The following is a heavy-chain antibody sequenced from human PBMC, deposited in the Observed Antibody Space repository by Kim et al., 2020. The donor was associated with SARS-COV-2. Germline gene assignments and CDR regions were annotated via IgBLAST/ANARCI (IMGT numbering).Heavy chain of an antibody. D-gene: IGHD6-6*01. CDR1: GGTFSSYA. Sequence: SVKVSCKASGGTFSSYAISWVRQAPGQGLEWMGGIIPIFGTANYAQKFQGRVTITADESTSTAYMELSSLRSEDTAVYYCARPEYSSSSGDIWFDPWGQGTLVTVSS. CDR2: IIPIFGTA. J-gene: IGHJ5*02. V-gene: IGHV1-69*13. CDR3: ARPEYSSSSGDIWFDP.